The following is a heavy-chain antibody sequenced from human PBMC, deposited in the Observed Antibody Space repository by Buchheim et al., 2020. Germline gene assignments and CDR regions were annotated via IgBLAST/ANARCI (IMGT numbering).Heavy chain of an antibody. CDR1: GYTFTSYY. D-gene: IGHD5-18*01. CDR3: TRDLKGYGYGLNDYYYAMDV. CDR2: INPSGGTT. V-gene: IGHV1-46*01. Sequence: QAHLVQSGSEVKQAGASVKVSCKASGYTFTSYYLHWVRQAPGQALEWVGIINPSGGTTKYAQKFQGRVTLTRDTSTSTGYMEVYSLRSEDTAVYYCTRDLKGYGYGLNDYYYAMDVWGQGTT. J-gene: IGHJ6*02.